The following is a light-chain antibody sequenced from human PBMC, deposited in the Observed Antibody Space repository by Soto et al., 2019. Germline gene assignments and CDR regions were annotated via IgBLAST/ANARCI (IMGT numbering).Light chain of an antibody. CDR1: SSDVGGYNS. CDR3: TSRTSSSTLV. J-gene: IGLJ2*01. CDR2: DVI. V-gene: IGLV2-14*01. Sequence: QSVLTQPASVSGSPGQSITISCTGTSSDVGGYNSVSWYQQHPGKAPKLMIYDVINRPSGISNRFSASKSGNTASLTISGLQAEDEADYYCTSRTSSSTLVFGGGTKLTVL.